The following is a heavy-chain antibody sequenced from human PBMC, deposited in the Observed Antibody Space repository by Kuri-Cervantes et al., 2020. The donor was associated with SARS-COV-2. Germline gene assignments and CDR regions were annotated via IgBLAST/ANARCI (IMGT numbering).Heavy chain of an antibody. D-gene: IGHD1-26*01. CDR3: ARGGSYGGDNWFDP. V-gene: IGHV3-30-3*01. Sequence: GESLKISCAASGFTFSGSAMHWVRQAPGKGLEWVAAISYDGSNKYYADSVKGRFTISRDNSKNTLYLQMNSLRDEDTAVYYCARGGSYGGDNWFDPWGQGTLVTVSS. CDR1: GFTFSGSA. J-gene: IGHJ5*02. CDR2: ISYDGSNK.